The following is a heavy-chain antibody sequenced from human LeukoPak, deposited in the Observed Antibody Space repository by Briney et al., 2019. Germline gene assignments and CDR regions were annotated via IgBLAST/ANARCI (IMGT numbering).Heavy chain of an antibody. J-gene: IGHJ4*02. CDR3: AREGYSSGLFDY. CDR2: IIPIFGTA. CDR1: GGTFSSYA. V-gene: IGHV1-69*13. Sequence: ASVKVSCKASGGTFSSYAISWVRQAPGQGFEWMGGIIPIFGTANYAQKFQGRVTITADESTSTAYMELSSLRSEDTAVYYCAREGYSSGLFDYWGQGTLVTVSS. D-gene: IGHD6-19*01.